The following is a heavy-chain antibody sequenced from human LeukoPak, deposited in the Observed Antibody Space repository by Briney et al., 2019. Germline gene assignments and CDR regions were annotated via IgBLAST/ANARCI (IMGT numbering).Heavy chain of an antibody. Sequence: SEALSLTCTVSGVSISSGGYYWSWIRQHPGKGLEWIGYIYYSGSTYYNPSLKSRVTISVDTSKNQFSLKLSSVTAADTAVYYCARTDSSGYYVDYWGQGTLVTVSS. CDR1: GVSISSGGYY. V-gene: IGHV4-31*03. CDR3: ARTDSSGYYVDY. J-gene: IGHJ4*02. CDR2: IYYSGST. D-gene: IGHD3-22*01.